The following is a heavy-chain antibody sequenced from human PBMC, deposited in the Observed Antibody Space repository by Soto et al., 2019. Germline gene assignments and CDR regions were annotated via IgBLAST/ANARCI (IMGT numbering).Heavy chain of an antibody. CDR2: ISGSGGST. Sequence: GGSLRLSCAASGFTFSSYAMSWVRQAPGKGLEWVSAISGSGGSTYYADSVKGRFTISRDNSKNTLYLQMNSLGAEDTAVYYCAKDYGDWNYGVGNWFDPWGQGTLVTVSS. V-gene: IGHV3-23*01. CDR1: GFTFSSYA. J-gene: IGHJ5*02. D-gene: IGHD1-7*01. CDR3: AKDYGDWNYGVGNWFDP.